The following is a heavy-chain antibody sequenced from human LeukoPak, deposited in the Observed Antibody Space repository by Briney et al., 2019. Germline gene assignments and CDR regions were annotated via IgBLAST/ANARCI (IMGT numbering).Heavy chain of an antibody. V-gene: IGHV3-15*01. J-gene: IGHJ4*02. CDR2: IKSKTDGGTT. CDR3: LGYSSGWLHDY. Sequence: AGGSLRLSCAASGFTFSNAWMSWVRQAPGKGLEWVGRIKSKTDGGTTDYAAPVKGRFTISRDDSKNTLYLQMNSLKTEDTAVYYCLGYSSGWLHDYWGQGTLVTVSS. D-gene: IGHD6-19*01. CDR1: GFTFSNAW.